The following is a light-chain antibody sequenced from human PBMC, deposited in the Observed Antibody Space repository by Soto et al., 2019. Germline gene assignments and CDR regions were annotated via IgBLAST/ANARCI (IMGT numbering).Light chain of an antibody. CDR2: EAR. V-gene: IGLV2-14*01. Sequence: QSVLTQPASVSGSPGQSITISCTGTSSDIGGYYYVSWYQHHPGKAPKLTIYEARNRPSGVPDRFSGSKSGNTASLTISGLQAADEADYYCTSFAPGRIYVFGSGTKVTVL. J-gene: IGLJ1*01. CDR1: SSDIGGYYY. CDR3: TSFAPGRIYV.